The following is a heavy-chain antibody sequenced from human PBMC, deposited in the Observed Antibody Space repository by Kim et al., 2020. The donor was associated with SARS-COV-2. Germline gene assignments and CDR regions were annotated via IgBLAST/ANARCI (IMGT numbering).Heavy chain of an antibody. CDR1: GYTFTELY. Sequence: ASVKVSCKVSGYTFTELYMHWVRQAPGQGLEWMGGFDPEDGETIYAQKFQGRVTMTEDTSTDTAYMELSSLRSEDTAVYYCATTDLICSSTSCSGLYFYGRDLWGQGTTVTVSS. D-gene: IGHD2-2*01. CDR2: FDPEDGET. J-gene: IGHJ6*02. V-gene: IGHV1-24*01. CDR3: ATTDLICSSTSCSGLYFYGRDL.